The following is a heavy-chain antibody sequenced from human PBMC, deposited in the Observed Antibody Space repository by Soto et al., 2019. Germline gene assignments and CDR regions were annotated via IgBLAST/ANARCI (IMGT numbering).Heavy chain of an antibody. CDR1: GLSFHKFA. CDR2: IWFDGSKR. D-gene: IGHD3-22*01. Sequence: SLRILCAPCGLSFHKFAMPEDAHVPGKGLECVAVIWFDGSKRDYADSVKGIFTISRDNSENTLSLQMNNLRAEDTGVYYCAREGDSSGYTVYFDSWGQGTVVSGSS. V-gene: IGHV3-33*01. CDR3: AREGDSSGYTVYFDS. J-gene: IGHJ4*02.